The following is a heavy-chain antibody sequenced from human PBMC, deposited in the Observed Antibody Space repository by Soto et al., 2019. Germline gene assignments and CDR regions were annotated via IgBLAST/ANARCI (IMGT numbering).Heavy chain of an antibody. CDR2: ISHLENI. V-gene: IGHV4-30-2*01. CDR3: ARGGGYDPFDY. Sequence: LSKPLSLTCTFSGASIPYGGYSWGWIRQPAGSGLEWIGYISHLENIFYIPSFQSRLTLSIDRSKNQFSLRLASMTAADTAVYYWARGGGYDPFDYWGQGTLVTVS. CDR1: GASIPYGGYS. J-gene: IGHJ4*02. D-gene: IGHD5-12*01.